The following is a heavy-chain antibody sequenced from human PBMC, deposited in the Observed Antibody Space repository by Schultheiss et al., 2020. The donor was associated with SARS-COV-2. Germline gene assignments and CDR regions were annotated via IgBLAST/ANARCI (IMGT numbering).Heavy chain of an antibody. D-gene: IGHD5-18*01. CDR2: IRSKAYGGTT. V-gene: IGHV3-49*04. CDR3: TRGYSYGYGLFDY. Sequence: GESLKISCTASGFTFGDYAMSWVRQAPGKGLEWVGFIRSKAYGGTTEYAASVKGRFTISRDDSKSIAYLQMNSLKTEDTAVYYCTRGYSYGYGLFDYWGQGTLVTVSS. CDR1: GFTFGDYA. J-gene: IGHJ4*02.